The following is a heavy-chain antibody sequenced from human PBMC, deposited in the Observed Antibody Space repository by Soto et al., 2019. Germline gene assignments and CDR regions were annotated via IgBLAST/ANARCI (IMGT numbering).Heavy chain of an antibody. D-gene: IGHD3-3*01. Sequence: SETLSLTCTVSGGSISSSSYYWGWIRQPPGKGLEWIGSIYYSGSTYYNPSLKSRVTISVDTSKNQFSLKLSSVTAADTAVYYCARHGYVGEFWSGYLLWGQGTLVT. CDR1: GGSISSSSYY. V-gene: IGHV4-39*01. J-gene: IGHJ4*02. CDR3: ARHGYVGEFWSGYLL. CDR2: IYYSGST.